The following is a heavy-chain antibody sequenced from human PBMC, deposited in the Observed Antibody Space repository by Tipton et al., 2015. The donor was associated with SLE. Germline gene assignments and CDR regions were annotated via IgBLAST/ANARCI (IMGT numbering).Heavy chain of an antibody. V-gene: IGHV4-34*01. J-gene: IGHJ6*03. D-gene: IGHD2-2*01. CDR3: ARGYQLPLGPYYYYYMDV. CDR1: GGSFSGYY. CDR2: INHSGHT. Sequence: TLSLTCAVYGGSFSGYYWSWIRQPPGKGLEWIVEINHSGHTNYNLSLKSRVTISVDTSKNQFSLTLSSVTAADTAVYYCARGYQLPLGPYYYYYMDVWGKGTTVTVSS.